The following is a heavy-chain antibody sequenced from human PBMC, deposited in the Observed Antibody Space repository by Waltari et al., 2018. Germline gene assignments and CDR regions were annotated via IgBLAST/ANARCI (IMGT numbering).Heavy chain of an antibody. J-gene: IGHJ4*02. Sequence: QVQLQQWGAGLLKPSETLSLTCAVYGGSFSGYYWSWIRQPPGKGLEWIGEINHSGSTNYNPSHKSRVTISVDTSKNQFSLKLSSVTAADTAVYYCARAEQTAMVDWGQGTLVTVSS. CDR1: GGSFSGYY. CDR3: ARAEQTAMVD. CDR2: INHSGST. V-gene: IGHV4-34*01. D-gene: IGHD5-18*01.